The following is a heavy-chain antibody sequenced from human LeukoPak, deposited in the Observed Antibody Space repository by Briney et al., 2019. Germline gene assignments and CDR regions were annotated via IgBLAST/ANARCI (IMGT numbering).Heavy chain of an antibody. CDR3: ARYDSSGPDY. CDR1: GFTFNIYS. D-gene: IGHD3-22*01. V-gene: IGHV3-48*01. Sequence: PGGSLRLSCAASGFTFNIYSMNWVRQAPGKGLEWVSYLRSSSSTIYYADSVKGRFTLSRDNAKNSLYLQMNSLRAEDTAVYYCARYDSSGPDYWGQGTLVTVSS. J-gene: IGHJ4*02. CDR2: LRSSSSTI.